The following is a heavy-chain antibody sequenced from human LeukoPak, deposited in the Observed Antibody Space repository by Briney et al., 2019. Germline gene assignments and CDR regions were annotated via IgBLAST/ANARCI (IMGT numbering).Heavy chain of an antibody. Sequence: SETLSLTCTVSGDSITSGRDDWGWIRQPGGKGLEWIGRIYTSGITNYHPYRKSQFTITVETTKNGFSLRLSSVTAADTAVYYCARSHDYGDYLDYWGQGTLVTVSS. V-gene: IGHV4-61*02. J-gene: IGHJ4*02. CDR2: IYTSGIT. D-gene: IGHD4-17*01. CDR3: ARSHDYGDYLDY. CDR1: GDSITSGRDD.